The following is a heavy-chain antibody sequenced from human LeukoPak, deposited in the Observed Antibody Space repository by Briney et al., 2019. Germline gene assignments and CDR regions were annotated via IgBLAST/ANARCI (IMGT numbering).Heavy chain of an antibody. CDR2: VNSSGNT. CDR3: ARQSGNYFIDYLDY. D-gene: IGHD3-22*01. CDR1: GSSIGDDY. V-gene: IGHV4-59*08. J-gene: IGHJ4*02. Sequence: PSETLTLTCTVSGSSIGDDYLSWIRQPPGKAPEWVGYVNSSGNTNYNPSLKSRVTITVDTSKNQFSRRLTPVTAAVTAVYFCARQSGNYFIDYLDYWGQGTLATVSS.